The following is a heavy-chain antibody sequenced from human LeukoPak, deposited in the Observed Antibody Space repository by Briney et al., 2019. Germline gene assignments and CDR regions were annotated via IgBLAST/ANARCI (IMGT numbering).Heavy chain of an antibody. Sequence: GASVKVSCKASGYTFTSYGISWVRQALGQGLEWMGWISAYNGNTNYAQKLQGRVTMTTDTSTSTAYMELRSLRSDDTAVYYCARARPSGNTGSYDYWGQGTLVTVSS. V-gene: IGHV1-18*01. D-gene: IGHD4-23*01. CDR3: ARARPSGNTGSYDY. CDR2: ISAYNGNT. CDR1: GYTFTSYG. J-gene: IGHJ4*02.